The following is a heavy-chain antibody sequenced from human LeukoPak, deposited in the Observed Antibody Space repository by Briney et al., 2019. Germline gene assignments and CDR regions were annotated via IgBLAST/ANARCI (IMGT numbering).Heavy chain of an antibody. V-gene: IGHV3-21*06. CDR1: GFTVSSNY. D-gene: IGHD4-17*01. CDR2: ISSSTNYI. CDR3: ARDYFGDFYFDD. Sequence: GGSLRLSCAASGFTVSSNYMSWVRQAPGKGLEWVSSISSSTNYIYYADSVKGRFTISRDNAQSFLYLQMNSLRAEDTAVYYCARDYFGDFYFDDWGQGTLVTVSS. J-gene: IGHJ4*02.